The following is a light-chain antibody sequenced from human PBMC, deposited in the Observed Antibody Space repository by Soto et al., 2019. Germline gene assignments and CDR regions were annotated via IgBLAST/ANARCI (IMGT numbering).Light chain of an antibody. J-gene: IGLJ1*01. Sequence: QSALTQPRSVSGSPGQSVTISCTGTSSDVGGYNYVSWYQQHPGKAPKVIIYDVSKRPSRVSDRFSASKSGNTASLPISGLQAEDEADYYCCSHAGSYTYVFGTGTKLTVL. CDR1: SSDVGGYNY. V-gene: IGLV2-11*01. CDR3: CSHAGSYTYV. CDR2: DVS.